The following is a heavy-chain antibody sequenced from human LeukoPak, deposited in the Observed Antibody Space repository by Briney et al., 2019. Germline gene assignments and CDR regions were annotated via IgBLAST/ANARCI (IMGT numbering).Heavy chain of an antibody. D-gene: IGHD5-18*01. CDR2: ISGSGGST. Sequence: WGAVECTCVGYAMRWVRQAPGKGLEWVSAISGSGGSTYYADSVKGRFTISRDNSKNTLYLQMNSLRAEDTAVYYCAKDVSRIQPPRYFDYWGQGTLVTVSS. CDR1: ECTCVGYA. CDR3: AKDVSRIQPPRYFDY. V-gene: IGHV3-23*01. J-gene: IGHJ4*02.